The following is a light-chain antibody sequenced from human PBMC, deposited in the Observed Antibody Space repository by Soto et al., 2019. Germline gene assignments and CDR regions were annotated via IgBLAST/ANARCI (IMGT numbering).Light chain of an antibody. CDR1: SSDVGGYNY. CDR3: SSYTSSSTLNYV. CDR2: DVS. V-gene: IGLV2-14*01. J-gene: IGLJ1*01. Sequence: QSALTQPASVSGSPGQSITISCTGTSSDVGGYNYVSWYQQHPGKAPKLMIYDVSNRPSGVSNRFSGSKSGNTASLTIYGLQAEDEADYYCSSYTSSSTLNYVLGTGTKVTVL.